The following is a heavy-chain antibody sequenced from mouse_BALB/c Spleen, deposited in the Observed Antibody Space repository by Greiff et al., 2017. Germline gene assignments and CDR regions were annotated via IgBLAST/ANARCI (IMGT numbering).Heavy chain of an antibody. Sequence: EVKLMESGGGLVKPGGSLKLSCAASGFTFSSYAMSWVRQSPEKRLEWVAEISSGGSYTYYPDTVTGRFTISRDNAKNTLYLEMSSLRSEDTAMYYCARITTVLDYWGQGTTLTVSS. CDR1: GFTFSSYA. D-gene: IGHD1-1*01. V-gene: IGHV5-9-4*01. J-gene: IGHJ2*01. CDR2: ISSGGSYT. CDR3: ARITTVLDY.